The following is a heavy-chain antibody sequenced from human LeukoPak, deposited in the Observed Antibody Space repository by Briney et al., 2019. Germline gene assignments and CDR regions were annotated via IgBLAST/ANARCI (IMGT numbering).Heavy chain of an antibody. CDR1: GGSISSYY. D-gene: IGHD2-15*01. CDR2: IYSTGSA. Sequence: SETLSLTCTVSGGSISSYYWSWIRQPAGEGLEWIGHIYSTGSANYNPSLKSRVTISVDTSKNQFSLKLSSVTAADTAVYYCARGRRLPRGGFDPWGQGTLVTVSS. V-gene: IGHV4-4*07. CDR3: ARGRRLPRGGFDP. J-gene: IGHJ5*02.